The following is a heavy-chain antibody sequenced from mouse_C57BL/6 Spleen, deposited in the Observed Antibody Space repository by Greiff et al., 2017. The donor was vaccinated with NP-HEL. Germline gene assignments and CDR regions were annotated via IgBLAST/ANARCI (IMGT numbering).Heavy chain of an antibody. Sequence: QVQLQQSGAELVKPGASVKLSCKASGYAFSSYWMNWVKQRPGKGLEWIGQIYPGDGDTNYNGKFKGKATLTADKSSSTDYMQLSILTSENAAVYFCESSGDGYPGFAYWGQGTLVTVSA. CDR2: IYPGDGDT. D-gene: IGHD2-3*01. J-gene: IGHJ3*01. CDR3: ESSGDGYPGFAY. V-gene: IGHV1-80*01. CDR1: GYAFSSYW.